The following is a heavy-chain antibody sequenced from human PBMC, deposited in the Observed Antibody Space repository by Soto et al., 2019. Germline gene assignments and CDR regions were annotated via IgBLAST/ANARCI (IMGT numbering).Heavy chain of an antibody. V-gene: IGHV3-53*01. J-gene: IGHJ4*02. Sequence: EVQLVESGGGLIQPGGSLRLSCAVSGFTVSNNYMSWVRQAPGKGLEGVSVIYSGGYTAYGDSVKGRFTISRDNSKNTLLLTNTGRRAGDTAVYFWATGPGGGGYWGQGTLVTVSS. CDR2: IYSGGYT. D-gene: IGHD3-10*01. CDR1: GFTVSNNY. CDR3: ATGPGGGGY.